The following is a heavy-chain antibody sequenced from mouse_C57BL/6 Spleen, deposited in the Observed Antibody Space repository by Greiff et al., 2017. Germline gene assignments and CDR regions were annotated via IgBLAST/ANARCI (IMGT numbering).Heavy chain of an antibody. CDR1: GFTFSDYY. V-gene: IGHV5-16*01. D-gene: IGHD1-1*01. Sequence: EVQVVESEGGLVQPGSSMKLSCTASGFTFSDYYMAWVRQVPEKGLEWVANINYDGSSTYYLDSLKSRFIISRDNAKNILYLQMSSLKSEDTATYYCARCSSYDYFDYWGQGTTLTVSS. J-gene: IGHJ2*01. CDR2: INYDGSST. CDR3: ARCSSYDYFDY.